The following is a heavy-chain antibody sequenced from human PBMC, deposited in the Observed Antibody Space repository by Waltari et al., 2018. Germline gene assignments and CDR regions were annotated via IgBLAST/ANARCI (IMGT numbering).Heavy chain of an antibody. CDR3: ASGNSHAFDL. V-gene: IGHV3-74*01. CDR1: GFTFSTYW. D-gene: IGHD1-7*01. CDR2: INSDGSGT. J-gene: IGHJ3*01. Sequence: EVQLVESGGGLVQPGGSMRVSCTASGFTFSTYWIHWVRKVPGKGLVWVSRINSDGSGTSYADSAKGRFTISRDNAKNTLFLQMNSLRGEDTAVYYCASGNSHAFDLWGQGTMVTVSS.